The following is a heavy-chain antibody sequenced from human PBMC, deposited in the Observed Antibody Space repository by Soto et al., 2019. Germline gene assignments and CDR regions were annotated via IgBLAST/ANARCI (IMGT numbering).Heavy chain of an antibody. J-gene: IGHJ4*02. CDR2: IIPSLGIS. CDR3: ARGGTAAYSDY. Sequence: QVQLVQSGAEVKKPGSSVKVSCKASGGTFSSYTISWVRQAPGQGVEWMGRIIPSLGISNYAQKFQGRVKMTGDKSESTAYMELSSLRSEDTAVYYCARGGTAAYSDYWGQGTLVTVSS. V-gene: IGHV1-69*02. D-gene: IGHD2-2*01. CDR1: GGTFSSYT.